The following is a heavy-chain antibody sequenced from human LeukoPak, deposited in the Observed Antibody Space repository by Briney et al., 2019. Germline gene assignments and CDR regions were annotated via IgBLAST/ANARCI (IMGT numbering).Heavy chain of an antibody. J-gene: IGHJ4*02. V-gene: IGHV4-34*01. Sequence: SETLSLTCAVYGGSSSGYYWSWIRQPPGKGLEWIGEINHSGSTNYNPSLKSRVTISVGTSKNQFSLKLSSVTAADTAVYYCARVGAYCSGGSCYRPFDYWGQGTLVTVSS. CDR1: GGSSSGYY. CDR2: INHSGST. D-gene: IGHD2-15*01. CDR3: ARVGAYCSGGSCYRPFDY.